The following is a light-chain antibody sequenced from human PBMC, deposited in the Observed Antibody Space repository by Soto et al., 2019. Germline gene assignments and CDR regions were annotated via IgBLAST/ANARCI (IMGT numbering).Light chain of an antibody. CDR1: QSVSSSY. Sequence: EIVLTQSPGSLSLSPGERATLSCRASQSVSSSYLAWYQQKPGQAPRLLIYATSRRATGIPDRFSGSGSGTDFTLTISRLEPEDLAVYFCQQYVGSPGTFGQGTKLEIK. CDR3: QQYVGSPGT. V-gene: IGKV3-20*01. J-gene: IGKJ2*01. CDR2: ATS.